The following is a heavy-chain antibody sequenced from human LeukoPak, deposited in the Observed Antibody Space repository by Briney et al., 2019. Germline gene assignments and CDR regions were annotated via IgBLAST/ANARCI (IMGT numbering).Heavy chain of an antibody. J-gene: IGHJ4*02. CDR1: GGTFSSYT. D-gene: IGHD3-22*01. Sequence: SVKVSCKASGGTFSSYTISRVRQAPGQGLEWMGRIIPILGIANYAQKFQGRVTITADKSTSTAYVELSSLRSEDTAVYYCAREPHYYDSSGYYFDYWGQGTLVTVSS. CDR2: IIPILGIA. V-gene: IGHV1-69*04. CDR3: AREPHYYDSSGYYFDY.